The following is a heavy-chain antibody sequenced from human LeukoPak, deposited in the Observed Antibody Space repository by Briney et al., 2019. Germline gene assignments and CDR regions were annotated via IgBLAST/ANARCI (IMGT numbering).Heavy chain of an antibody. D-gene: IGHD2-15*01. J-gene: IGHJ4*02. CDR1: GYTFTSYY. CDR3: ARDSRYCSGGSCYSRIDY. Sequence: ASVKVSCKASGYTFTSYYMHWVRQAPGQGLEWMGIINPSGGGTSYAQKFQGRVTMTRDTSTSTVYMELSSLRSEDTAVYYCARDSRYCSGGSCYSRIDYWGQGTLVTVSS. CDR2: INPSGGGT. V-gene: IGHV1-46*01.